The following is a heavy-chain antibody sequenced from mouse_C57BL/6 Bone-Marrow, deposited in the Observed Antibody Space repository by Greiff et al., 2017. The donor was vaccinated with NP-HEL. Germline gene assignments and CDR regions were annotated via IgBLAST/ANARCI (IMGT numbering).Heavy chain of an antibody. J-gene: IGHJ1*03. CDR1: GYTFTSYD. CDR3: ARWELPWGLWYFDV. V-gene: IGHV1-85*01. Sequence: QIQLHHSGPELLKPGASVKLSCKASGYTFTSYDINWVKQRPGQGLEWIGWIYPRDGSTKYNEKFKGKATLTVDTSSSTAYMELHSLTSEDSAVYFCARWELPWGLWYFDVWGTGTTVTVSS. D-gene: IGHD4-1*01. CDR2: IYPRDGST.